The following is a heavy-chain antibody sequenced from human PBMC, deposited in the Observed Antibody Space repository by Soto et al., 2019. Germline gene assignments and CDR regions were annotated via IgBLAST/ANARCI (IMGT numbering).Heavy chain of an antibody. J-gene: IGHJ4*02. CDR1: GGSISSSGDF. CDR2: IYFDGTT. D-gene: IGHD5-12*01. CDR3: ARRLPGYSAYVFSFDY. Sequence: QLQLQESGPGLVKPSETLSLICTVSGGSISSSGDFWGWIRQPPGKGLEGIGSIYFDGTTYHSPSLKRRVTISLDTPKNQFSLNVTSVTAADTAVYYCARRLPGYSAYVFSFDYWGQGALVTVSS. V-gene: IGHV4-39*07.